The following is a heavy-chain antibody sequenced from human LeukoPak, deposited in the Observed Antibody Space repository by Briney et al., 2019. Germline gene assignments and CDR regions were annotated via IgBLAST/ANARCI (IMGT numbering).Heavy chain of an antibody. CDR3: ARDRDYYDSSGFDY. CDR1: GYTFTGYY. D-gene: IGHD3-22*01. J-gene: IGHJ4*02. Sequence: ASVKVSCKASGYTFTGYYMHWVRQAPGQGLEWMGWINPNSGGTNYAQKFQGRVTMTRDTSISTAYMELSRLRSDDTAVYYCARDRDYYDSSGFDYWGQRTLVTVSS. V-gene: IGHV1-2*02. CDR2: INPNSGGT.